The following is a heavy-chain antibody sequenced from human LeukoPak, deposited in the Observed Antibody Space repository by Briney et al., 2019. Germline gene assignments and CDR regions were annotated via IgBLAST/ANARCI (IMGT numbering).Heavy chain of an antibody. CDR2: ISAYNGNT. Sequence: ASVKVSCKASGYTFTSYGISWVRQAPGQGLEWMGWISAYNGNTNYAQKLQGRVTMTTDTSTSIAYMELRSLRSDDTAVYYCARVAAAGTPYYYYYMDVWGKGTTVTVSS. CDR3: ARVAAAGTPYYYYYMDV. CDR1: GYTFTSYG. D-gene: IGHD6-13*01. J-gene: IGHJ6*03. V-gene: IGHV1-18*01.